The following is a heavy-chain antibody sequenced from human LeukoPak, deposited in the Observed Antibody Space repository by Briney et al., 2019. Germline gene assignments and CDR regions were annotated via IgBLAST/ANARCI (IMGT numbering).Heavy chain of an antibody. D-gene: IGHD4-17*01. CDR1: GYTLTELS. J-gene: IGHJ3*02. V-gene: IGHV1-24*01. Sequence: ASVKVSCKVSGYTLTELSMHWVRQAPGKGLEWMGGFDPEDGETIYAQKFQGRVTMTEDTSTDTAYMELSSLRSEDTAVYYCATDYGDLDALDIWRQGTMVTDSS. CDR3: ATDYGDLDALDI. CDR2: FDPEDGET.